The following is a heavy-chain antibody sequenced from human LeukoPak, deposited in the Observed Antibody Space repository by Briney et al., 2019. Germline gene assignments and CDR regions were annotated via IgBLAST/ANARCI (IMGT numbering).Heavy chain of an antibody. CDR2: IIPIFGTA. Sequence: VASVKVSCKASGGTFSSYAISWVRQAPGQGLEWMGRIIPIFGTANYAQKFQGRVTITTDESTGTAYMELSSLRSEDTAVYYCARATHGDSHLYYWGQGTLVTVSS. CDR1: GGTFSSYA. V-gene: IGHV1-69*05. D-gene: IGHD4-17*01. J-gene: IGHJ4*02. CDR3: ARATHGDSHLYY.